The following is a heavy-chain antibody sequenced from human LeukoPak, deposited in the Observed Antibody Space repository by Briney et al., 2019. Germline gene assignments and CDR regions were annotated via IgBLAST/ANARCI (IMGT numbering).Heavy chain of an antibody. CDR3: ATEVAAAGTFGC. CDR2: IYSGGST. Sequence: PGGSLRLSCAASGFTVSSNYMSWVRQAPGRGLEWVSVIYSGGSTYYADSVKGRFTISRDNSKNTLYLQMNSLRAEDTAVYYYATEVAAAGTFGCWGQGTLVTVSS. V-gene: IGHV3-66*01. J-gene: IGHJ4*02. CDR1: GFTVSSNY. D-gene: IGHD6-13*01.